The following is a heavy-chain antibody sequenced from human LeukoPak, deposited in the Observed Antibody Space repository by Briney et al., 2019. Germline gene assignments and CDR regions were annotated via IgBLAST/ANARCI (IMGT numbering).Heavy chain of an antibody. D-gene: IGHD2-15*01. CDR3: AREGCSGGSCYWANFDY. J-gene: IGHJ4*02. CDR1: GYTFTSYG. CDR2: ISAYNGNT. Sequence: ASVKVSCKASGYTFTSYGISGVRQAPGQGLEWMGWISAYNGNTNYAQKLQGRVTMTTDTSTSTAYMELRSLRSDDTAVYYCAREGCSGGSCYWANFDYWGQGTLVTVSS. V-gene: IGHV1-18*04.